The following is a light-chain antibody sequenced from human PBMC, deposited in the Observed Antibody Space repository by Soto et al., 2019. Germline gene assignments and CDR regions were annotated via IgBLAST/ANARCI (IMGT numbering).Light chain of an antibody. CDR2: DTS. J-gene: IGLJ2*01. V-gene: IGLV2-23*01. CDR1: SSDVGSYNL. Sequence: QPVLTQPASVSGSPGQSITISCTGTSSDVGSYNLVSWYQQHPGKAPKVMIYDTSERPSGVSNRFSGSKSGNTASLTISGLQAEDEADYYCCSYAGSSSLIFGGGTKLTVL. CDR3: CSYAGSSSLI.